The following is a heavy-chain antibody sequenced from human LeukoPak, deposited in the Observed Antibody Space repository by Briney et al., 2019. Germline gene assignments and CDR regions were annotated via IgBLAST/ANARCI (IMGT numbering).Heavy chain of an antibody. Sequence: SENLSRKASGSAVSIINNHWSRLPQRPGKELVGIGYVFYSGTTYYKPSHKSGATISLDTSKIQFSLKLTPVTAATSDDYYCGRHQSYCGWLDPWGQETRVTVST. CDR2: VFYSGTT. D-gene: IGHD2-21*02. V-gene: IGHV4-59*08. CDR1: AVSIINNH. J-gene: IGHJ5*02. CDR3: GRHQSYCGWLDP.